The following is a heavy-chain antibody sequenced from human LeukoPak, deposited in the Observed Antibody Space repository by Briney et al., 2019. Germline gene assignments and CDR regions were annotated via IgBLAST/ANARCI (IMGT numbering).Heavy chain of an antibody. J-gene: IGHJ5*02. D-gene: IGHD2-2*01. Sequence: PSETLSLTCTVSGGSISSSSYYWGWLRQAPGKGLEWIGSFEYGGSSYYNPSLKSRVTISVDTSRNQFSLKLSSVTAADTAVYYRARESSRACRTTSCYEVFDPWGQGTPVTVSS. CDR2: FEYGGSS. V-gene: IGHV4-39*07. CDR3: ARESSRACRTTSCYEVFDP. CDR1: GGSISSSSYY.